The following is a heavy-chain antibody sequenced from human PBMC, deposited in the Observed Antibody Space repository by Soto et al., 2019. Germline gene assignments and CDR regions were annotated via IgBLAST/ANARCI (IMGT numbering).Heavy chain of an antibody. CDR1: GYTFTSYG. CDR3: ATYYYGSGSQDYYGMDV. J-gene: IGHJ6*02. D-gene: IGHD3-10*01. CDR2: ISAYNGNT. V-gene: IGHV1-18*01. Sequence: QVQLVQSGAEVKKPGASVKVSCKASGYTFTSYGISWVRQAPGQGLEWMGWISAYNGNTNYAQKLQGRVTMTTDTSTSTADMELRSLRSDDTAVYYCATYYYGSGSQDYYGMDVWGQGTTVTVSS.